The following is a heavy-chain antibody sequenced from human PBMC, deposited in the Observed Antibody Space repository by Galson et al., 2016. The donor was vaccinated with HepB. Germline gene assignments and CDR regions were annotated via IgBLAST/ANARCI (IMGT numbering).Heavy chain of an antibody. CDR3: ARGPPDYLDSGSFYSGWFDP. J-gene: IGHJ5*02. CDR2: ISYTGST. D-gene: IGHD3-10*01. CDR1: GDSISGGSYF. V-gene: IGHV4-31*03. Sequence: TLSLTCSVSGDSISGGSYFWSWIRQHPGKGLEWIGYISYTGSTNYKSSLKSRITMSIDTSKNQFSLKLSAVTAADMAVYYCARGPPDYLDSGSFYSGWFDPWGQGTLVTVSS.